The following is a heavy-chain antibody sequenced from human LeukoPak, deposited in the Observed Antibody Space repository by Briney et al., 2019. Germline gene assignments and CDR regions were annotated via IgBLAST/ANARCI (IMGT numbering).Heavy chain of an antibody. D-gene: IGHD2-15*01. CDR1: GYTFTSYG. V-gene: IGHV1-69*13. CDR2: IIPIFGTA. J-gene: IGHJ6*02. CDR3: ARSVGDYYYYGMDV. Sequence: SVKVSCKASGYTFTSYGISWVRQAPGQGLEWMGGIIPIFGTANYAQKFQGRVTITADESTSTAYMELSSLRSEDTAVYYCARSVGDYYYYGMDVWGQGTTVTVSS.